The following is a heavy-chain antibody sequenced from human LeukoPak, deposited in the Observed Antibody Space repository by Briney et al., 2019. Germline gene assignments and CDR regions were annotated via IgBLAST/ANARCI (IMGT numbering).Heavy chain of an antibody. D-gene: IGHD5-12*01. CDR3: ARDLVATPYYYYGMDV. CDR2: ISHDGGNK. CDR1: GFTFRTHD. Sequence: PGRSLRLSCAASGFTFRTHDMHWVRQAPGKGLEWVAVISHDGGNKYYADSVKGRFTISRDNAKNSLYLQMNSLRAEDTAVYYCARDLVATPYYYYGMDVWGQGTTVTVSS. V-gene: IGHV3-30*03. J-gene: IGHJ6*02.